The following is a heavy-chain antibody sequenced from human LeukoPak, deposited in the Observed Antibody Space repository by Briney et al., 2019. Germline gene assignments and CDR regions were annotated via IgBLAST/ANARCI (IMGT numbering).Heavy chain of an antibody. V-gene: IGHV3-7*01. Sequence: GGSLRLSCAASGLTFSRYWMTWFRQAPGKGLEWVANIKQDGSEKYYADSVKGRFTISRDNSKNTLYLQMNSLRAENTAVYYCARDGSGYSMGYWGQGTLVTVSS. CDR2: IKQDGSEK. D-gene: IGHD3-22*01. CDR3: ARDGSGYSMGY. J-gene: IGHJ4*02. CDR1: GLTFSRYW.